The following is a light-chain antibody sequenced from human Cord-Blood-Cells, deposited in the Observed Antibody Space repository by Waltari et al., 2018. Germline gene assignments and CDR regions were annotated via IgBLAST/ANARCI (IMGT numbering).Light chain of an antibody. V-gene: IGKV1-5*03. J-gene: IGKJ1*01. Sequence: DIQMTQSPSPLSASVGGRVTITCRASQSISSWLAWYQQKPWKAPKLLTYKASSLESGVPSRFSGSGSGTEFTLAISSLQPDDFATYYCQQYNSYWTFGQGTKVEIK. CDR2: KAS. CDR3: QQYNSYWT. CDR1: QSISSW.